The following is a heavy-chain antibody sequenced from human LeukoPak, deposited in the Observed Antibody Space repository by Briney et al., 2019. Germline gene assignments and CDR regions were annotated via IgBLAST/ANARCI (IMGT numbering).Heavy chain of an antibody. J-gene: IGHJ5*02. D-gene: IGHD3-3*01. CDR3: ARAYDFWSGYYTSNWFDP. V-gene: IGHV1-69*05. CDR2: IIPIFGTA. CDR1: GGTFSSYA. Sequence: SVKVSCKASGGTFSSYAISWVRQAPGQGLEWMGGIIPIFGTANYAQKFQGSVTMTRDTSISTAYMELSRLRSDDTAVYYCARAYDFWSGYYTSNWFDPWGQGTLVTVSS.